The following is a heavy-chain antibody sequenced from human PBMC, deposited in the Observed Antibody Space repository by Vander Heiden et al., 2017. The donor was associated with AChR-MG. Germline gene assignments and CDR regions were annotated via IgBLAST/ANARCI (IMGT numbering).Heavy chain of an antibody. CDR3: AKDFSGSYYGSGEVDY. CDR1: GFTFSSYA. V-gene: IGHV3-23*01. D-gene: IGHD3-10*01. CDR2: ISGSGGST. J-gene: IGHJ4*02. Sequence: EVQLLESGGGLVQPGGSLRLSCAASGFTFSSYAMSWVRQAPGKGLEWVSAISGSGGSTYYADSVKGRFTISRDNSKNTLYLQMNSLRAEDTAVYYCAKDFSGSYYGSGEVDYWGQGTLVTVSS.